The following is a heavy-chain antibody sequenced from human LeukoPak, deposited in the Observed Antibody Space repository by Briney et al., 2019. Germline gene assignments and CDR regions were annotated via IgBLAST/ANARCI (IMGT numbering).Heavy chain of an antibody. J-gene: IGHJ6*03. D-gene: IGHD2-2*01. V-gene: IGHV4-59*01. CDR2: IYYSGST. CDR1: GGSISSYY. CDR3: ARGWYCSSTSCYPCYMDV. Sequence: SETPSLTCTVSGGSISSYYWSWIRQPPGKGLEWIGYIYYSGSTNYNPFLKSRVTISVDTSKNQFSLKLSSVTAADTAVYYCARGWYCSSTSCYPCYMDVWGKGTTVTASS.